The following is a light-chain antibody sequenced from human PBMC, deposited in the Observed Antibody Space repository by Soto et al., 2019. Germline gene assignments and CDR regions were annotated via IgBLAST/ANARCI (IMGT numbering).Light chain of an antibody. CDR3: RQTYNTPHT. Sequence: DIQLTQSPSSLSASVGDRVTITCRASQSISTYLYWYQQRPGSAPKLLIYAGSTLQSGVPSRFSGSASGKAFTLTISSLQTEDFATYFCRQTYNTPHTVGLGTKLDIK. J-gene: IGKJ2*01. CDR1: QSISTY. CDR2: AGS. V-gene: IGKV1-39*01.